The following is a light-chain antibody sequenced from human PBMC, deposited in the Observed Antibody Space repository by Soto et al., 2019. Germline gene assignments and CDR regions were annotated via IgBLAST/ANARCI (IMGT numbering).Light chain of an antibody. CDR2: DAS. V-gene: IGKV1-5*01. J-gene: IGKJ1*01. CDR1: QSVSGW. Sequence: DIQMTQSPSTLSASVGDSVTITCRASQSVSGWLAWYKQKAGEAPKLLIYDASALKRGVPLRFSGSGSGTQFTLTISSLQPDDFATYYCQQYETYLASFGQWTRVE. CDR3: QQYETYLAS.